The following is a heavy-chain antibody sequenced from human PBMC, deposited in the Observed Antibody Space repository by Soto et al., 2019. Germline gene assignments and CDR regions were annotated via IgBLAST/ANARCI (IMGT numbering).Heavy chain of an antibody. CDR2: LTGSGDST. D-gene: IGHD4-17*01. CDR1: GFTFSSFA. CDR3: AKGTAVTTGDIAY. Sequence: EVQLLESGGGLVQPGGSLRLSCAASGFTFSSFAMTWVRQAPGKGLEWVSSLTGSGDSTYYADTVKGRFNISRDNSKNTLYLQTNRLRADDTALYYSAKGTAVTTGDIAYWGQGTLVTVSS. J-gene: IGHJ4*02. V-gene: IGHV3-23*01.